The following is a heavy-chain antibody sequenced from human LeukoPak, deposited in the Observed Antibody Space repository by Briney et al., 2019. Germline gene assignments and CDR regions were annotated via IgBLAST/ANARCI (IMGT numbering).Heavy chain of an antibody. D-gene: IGHD3-22*01. CDR1: GFTFTSYA. J-gene: IGHJ4*02. CDR2: ISGTGGST. Sequence: GGSLRLSCTASGFTFTSYAMSWVRQAPGKGLEWVSVISGTGGSTNHADSVKGQFTISRDNSKNTLYLQMNSLRAEDTAVYYCAKESGDDSSGYYEVFDYWGQGTLVTVSS. V-gene: IGHV3-23*01. CDR3: AKESGDDSSGYYEVFDY.